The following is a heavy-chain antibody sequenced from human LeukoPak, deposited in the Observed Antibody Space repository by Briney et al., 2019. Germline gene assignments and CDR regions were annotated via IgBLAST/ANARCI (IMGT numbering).Heavy chain of an antibody. CDR2: IYYSGSA. V-gene: IGHV4-31*03. Sequence: SETLSLTCTVSGGSISSGGYYWSWIRQHPGKGLEWIGYIYYSGSAYYNPSLRSRVSILLDTSKNQFSLKLSSVTAADTAVYYCARGGVEAHYYESSGYWVYWGQGTLVTVSS. CDR1: GGSISSGGYY. J-gene: IGHJ4*02. CDR3: ARGGVEAHYYESSGYWVY. D-gene: IGHD3-22*01.